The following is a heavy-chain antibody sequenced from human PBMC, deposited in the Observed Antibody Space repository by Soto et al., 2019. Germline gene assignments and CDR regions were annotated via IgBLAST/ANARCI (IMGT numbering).Heavy chain of an antibody. CDR3: ARYTAVADPYYFDY. D-gene: IGHD6-19*01. V-gene: IGHV3-23*01. Sequence: GGSLRLSCAAPGFNFATYSMSGVARAPGKGLEWVAGISDGVDRAYSGDSVKGRFTISRDTSKNMLYLHMNSLTAEDTAIYYCARYTAVADPYYFDYWGQGTLVTVSS. CDR2: ISDGVDRA. CDR1: GFNFATYS. J-gene: IGHJ4*02.